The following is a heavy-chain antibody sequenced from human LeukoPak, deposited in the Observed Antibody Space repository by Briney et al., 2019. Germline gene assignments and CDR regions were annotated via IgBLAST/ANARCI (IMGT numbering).Heavy chain of an antibody. J-gene: IGHJ4*02. CDR2: ISSSSSYI. CDR1: GFNFSSYS. V-gene: IGHV3-21*04. D-gene: IGHD3-22*01. Sequence: PGGSLRLSCAASGFNFSSYSLHWVRQAPGKGLECVSSISSSSSYIYYADSVKGRFTISRDNAKNSLYLQMNSLRAEDTAVYYCAKDAVVVITTYKDYWGQGTLVTVSS. CDR3: AKDAVVVITTYKDY.